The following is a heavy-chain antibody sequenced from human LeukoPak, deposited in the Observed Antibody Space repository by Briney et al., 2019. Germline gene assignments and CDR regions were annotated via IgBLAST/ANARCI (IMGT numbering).Heavy chain of an antibody. CDR1: GGSISSSSYY. D-gene: IGHD5-18*01. CDR3: ASLEDTAMVNDY. J-gene: IGHJ4*02. Sequence: PSETLSLTCTVSGGSISSSSYYWGWIRQPPGKGLEWIGSIYYSGSTYYNPSLKSRVTISVDTSKNQFSLKLSSVTAADTAVYYCASLEDTAMVNDYWGQGTLVTVSS. V-gene: IGHV4-39*07. CDR2: IYYSGST.